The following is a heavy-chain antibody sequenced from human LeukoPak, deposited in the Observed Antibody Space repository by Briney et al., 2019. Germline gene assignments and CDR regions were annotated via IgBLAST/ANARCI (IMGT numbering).Heavy chain of an antibody. V-gene: IGHV3-30*04. CDR2: ISYDGSNK. CDR1: GFTFSSYA. Sequence: GGSLRLSCAASGFTFSSYAMHWVRQAPGKGLEWVAVISYDGSNKYYADSVKGRFTISRDNSKNTLYLQMNSLRAEDTAVYYCARVLGLLWFGEPFYGMDVWGKGTTVTVSS. CDR3: ARVLGLLWFGEPFYGMDV. D-gene: IGHD3-10*01. J-gene: IGHJ6*04.